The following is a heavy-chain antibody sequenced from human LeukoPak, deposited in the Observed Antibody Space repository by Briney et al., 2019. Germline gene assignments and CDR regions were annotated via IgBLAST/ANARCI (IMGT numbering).Heavy chain of an antibody. CDR3: AREPSRYCSSTSCYTSDRGMDV. V-gene: IGHV1-69*02. D-gene: IGHD2-2*02. J-gene: IGHJ6*02. CDR2: IIPIFGIA. Sequence: GASVKVSCKASGGTFSSYTISWVRQAPGQGLEWMGRIIPIFGIANYAQKFQGRVTITADKSTSTAYMELSSLRSEDTAVYYCAREPSRYCSSTSCYTSDRGMDVWGQGTTVTVSS. CDR1: GGTFSSYT.